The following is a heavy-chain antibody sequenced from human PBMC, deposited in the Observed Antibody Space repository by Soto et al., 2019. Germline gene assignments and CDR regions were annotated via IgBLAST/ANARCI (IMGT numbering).Heavy chain of an antibody. D-gene: IGHD5-12*01. CDR1: GDSVGGGNHY. Sequence: SETLSLTCTVSGDSVGGGNHYWSWIRQPPGKGLEWIGYISHLESTYFHPSFKSRLTMSIDRTRNQFSLKLSSVTAADMAVYYCARGGGYDSFDYWGQGVLVTVSS. J-gene: IGHJ4*02. V-gene: IGHV4-30-2*01. CDR2: ISHLEST. CDR3: ARGGGYDSFDY.